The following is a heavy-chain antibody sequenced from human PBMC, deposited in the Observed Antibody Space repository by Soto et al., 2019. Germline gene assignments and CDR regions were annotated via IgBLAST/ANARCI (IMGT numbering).Heavy chain of an antibody. CDR2: IYHSGTT. J-gene: IGHJ4*02. V-gene: IGHV4-30-4*01. D-gene: IGHD6-19*01. Sequence: QTSYQTGASSGSSPRTRYAYLRCIPEPPGKGLEWIGYIYHSGTTYYSPSLKSRVSISVDTSKNQFSLKLSSMTAADTAVDDCARDHALAGTSVWDYWGQGTLVNVSS. CDR3: ARDHALAGTSVWDY. CDR1: GSSPRTRYAY.